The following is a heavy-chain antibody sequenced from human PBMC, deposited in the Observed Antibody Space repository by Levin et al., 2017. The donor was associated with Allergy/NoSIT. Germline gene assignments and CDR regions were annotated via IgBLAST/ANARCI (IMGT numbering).Heavy chain of an antibody. J-gene: IGHJ4*02. CDR2: IYYSGST. CDR1: GGSVSSGSYY. Sequence: SCTVSGGSVSSGSYYWSWIRQPPGKGLEWIGYIYYSGSTNYNPSLKSRVTISVDTSKNQFSLKLSSVTAADTAVYYCARSPFDLPPDYWGQGTLVTVSS. V-gene: IGHV4-61*01. CDR3: ARSPFDLPPDY.